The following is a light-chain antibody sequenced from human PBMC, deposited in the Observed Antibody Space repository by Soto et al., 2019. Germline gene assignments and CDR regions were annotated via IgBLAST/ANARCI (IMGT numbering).Light chain of an antibody. J-gene: IGLJ1*01. Sequence: SVLTQPRSVSGSPGQSVTISCTGTSSDVGGYKYVSWYQQKPGKAPKLIIYGVSRWPSGVPNRFSGSKSGNRVSLTISGLQAEDEGDYYCCSYAGGPEVFGTGTKGTVL. CDR3: CSYAGGPEV. CDR1: SSDVGGYKY. CDR2: GVS. V-gene: IGLV2-11*01.